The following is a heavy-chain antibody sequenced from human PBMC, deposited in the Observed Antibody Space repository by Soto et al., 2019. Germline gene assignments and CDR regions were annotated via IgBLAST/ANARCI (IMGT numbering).Heavy chain of an antibody. CDR1: GGSFSGYY. CDR2: INHSGST. J-gene: IGHJ4*02. V-gene: IGHV4-34*01. Sequence: SETLSLTCAVYGGSFSGYYWSWIRQPPGKGLEWIGEINHSGSTNYNPSLKSRVTISVDTSKNQFSLKLSSVTAADTAVYYCARRISLVVVADDMGYFDYWGQGTLVTVSS. D-gene: IGHD2-15*01. CDR3: ARRISLVVVADDMGYFDY.